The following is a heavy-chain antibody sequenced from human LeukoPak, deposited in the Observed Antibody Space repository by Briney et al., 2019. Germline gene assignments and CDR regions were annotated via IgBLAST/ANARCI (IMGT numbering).Heavy chain of an antibody. Sequence: PSETLSLTCTVSGGSISSYYWSWIRQPSGKGLEWIGYIYYSGSTDYNPSLKSRLTISVDTSKNQFSLKLSSVTAADTAVYYCARDIAVAGTEAFDIWGQGTMVTVSS. CDR3: ARDIAVAGTEAFDI. D-gene: IGHD6-19*01. CDR2: IYYSGST. CDR1: GGSISSYY. J-gene: IGHJ3*02. V-gene: IGHV4-59*01.